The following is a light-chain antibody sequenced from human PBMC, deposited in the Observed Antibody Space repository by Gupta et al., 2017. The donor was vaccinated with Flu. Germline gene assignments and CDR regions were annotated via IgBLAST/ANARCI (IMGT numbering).Light chain of an antibody. J-gene: IGLJ1*01. CDR2: CDN. CDR3: RYSDSSISVEV. Sequence: QSVLTQPPSVSGAPGQRVTISCTGSSSNIGAGYDVHWYQQLPGTEAKLVISCDNSQPSGVNDLGLCYSTGNYASPLTMVCRPEEDADDYCRYSDSSISVEVFGTGTRVTVL. CDR1: SSNIGAGYD. V-gene: IGLV1-40*01.